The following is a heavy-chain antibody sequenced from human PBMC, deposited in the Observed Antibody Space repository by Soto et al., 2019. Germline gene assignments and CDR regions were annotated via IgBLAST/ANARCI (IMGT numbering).Heavy chain of an antibody. CDR2: ITSNGDSI. J-gene: IGHJ4*02. CDR1: GFTFKSYA. Sequence: GGSLRLSCAASGFTFKSYAMTWVRQAPGKGLQWVSSITSNGDSIYYADSVKGRFTTSRDNSKNTLYLQMNSLRADDTAVFYCAKDSPSYTTSPFYFDSWGQGTLVTVSS. V-gene: IGHV3-23*01. D-gene: IGHD2-2*02. CDR3: AKDSPSYTTSPFYFDS.